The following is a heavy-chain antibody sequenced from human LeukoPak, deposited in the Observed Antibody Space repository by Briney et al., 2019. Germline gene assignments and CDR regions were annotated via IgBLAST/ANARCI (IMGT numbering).Heavy chain of an antibody. V-gene: IGHV3-23*01. CDR1: GFRFTDYS. J-gene: IGHJ6*02. Sequence: GGSLRLSCAASGFRFTDYSMSWVHQAPGKGLEWVAGLGRSGEYKYYADSVKGRFTISRDNSKDTVSLRMNSLRAEDSAIYFCVKDRPCETCMPMDAWGQGTTVTVSS. CDR2: LGRSGEYK. CDR3: VKDRPCETCMPMDA. D-gene: IGHD2-2*01.